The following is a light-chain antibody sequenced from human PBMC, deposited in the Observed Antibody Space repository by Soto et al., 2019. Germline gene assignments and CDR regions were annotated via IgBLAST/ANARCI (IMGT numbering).Light chain of an antibody. J-gene: IGLJ1*01. CDR2: DNN. V-gene: IGLV1-51*01. CDR3: GTWDTSLNADV. CDR1: NSDIGSYY. Sequence: QSVLTQPPSVSAAPGQKVTISCAGSNSDIGSYYVSWYQQLPGTAPKLLIYDNNRRPSGIPDRFSGSQSGTSATLGITGLQTGDEADYYCGTWDTSLNADVFGTGTKLTVL.